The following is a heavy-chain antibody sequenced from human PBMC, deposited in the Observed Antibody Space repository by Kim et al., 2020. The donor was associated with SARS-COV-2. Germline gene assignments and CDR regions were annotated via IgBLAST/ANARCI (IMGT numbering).Heavy chain of an antibody. CDR3: AKLTYANSWYRSVDM. Sequence: GGSLRLSCAASGFNFSTHGMTWVRQAPGKGLEWVSSFGANGGTTDYADSVKGRFTISRDNSKSTLHLQMNSLRAEDTAVYWCAKLTYANSWYRSVDMWG. J-gene: IGHJ3*02. V-gene: IGHV3-23*01. D-gene: IGHD6-13*01. CDR2: FGANGGTT. CDR1: GFNFSTHG.